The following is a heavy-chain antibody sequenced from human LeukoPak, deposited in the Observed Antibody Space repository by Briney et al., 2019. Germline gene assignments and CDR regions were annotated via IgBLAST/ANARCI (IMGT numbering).Heavy chain of an antibody. CDR3: ARGLPPVVRMYYFDY. CDR1: GGSISSYY. J-gene: IGHJ4*02. Sequence: SETLSLTCTVSGGSISSYYWSWIRQPPGKGLEWIGEINHSGSTNYNPSLKSRVTISVDTSKNQFSLKLSSVTAADTAVYYCARGLPPVVRMYYFDYWGQGTLVTVSS. CDR2: INHSGST. V-gene: IGHV4-34*01. D-gene: IGHD2-2*01.